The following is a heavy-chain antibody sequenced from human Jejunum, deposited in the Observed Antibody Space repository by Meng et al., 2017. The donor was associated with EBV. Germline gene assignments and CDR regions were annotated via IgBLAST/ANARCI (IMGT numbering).Heavy chain of an antibody. V-gene: IGHV1-2*06. CDR3: AREGLVGDLRYFDL. Sequence: GRLGQAGGEVKKPGASGKATCKASASTFAGYNRHWVRQAPGQGLEWMGRINPNSGGANYAQKFQGRVTMTRDTSISTAYMELSRLRSDDTAVYYCAREGLVGDLRYFDLWGRGTLVTVSS. CDR2: INPNSGGA. CDR1: ASTFAGYN. J-gene: IGHJ2*01. D-gene: IGHD3-16*01.